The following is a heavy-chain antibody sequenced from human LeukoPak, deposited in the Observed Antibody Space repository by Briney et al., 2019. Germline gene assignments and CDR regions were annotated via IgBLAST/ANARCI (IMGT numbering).Heavy chain of an antibody. Sequence: SQTLSLTCVISGDSVSSNSAAWNWIRQSPSRGLEWLGRTYYRSKWYYDYSVAVKSRVTINPDTSMNQFSLQLSSVTPEDTAVYYCVRDPVGGSTIFDCWGQGTLVTVSS. CDR2: TYYRSKWYY. CDR1: GDSVSSNSAA. J-gene: IGHJ4*02. V-gene: IGHV6-1*01. CDR3: VRDPVGGSTIFDC. D-gene: IGHD1-26*01.